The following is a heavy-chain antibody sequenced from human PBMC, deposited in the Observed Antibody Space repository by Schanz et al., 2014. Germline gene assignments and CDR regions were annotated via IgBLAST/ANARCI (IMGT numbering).Heavy chain of an antibody. J-gene: IGHJ3*02. V-gene: IGHV1-18*01. D-gene: IGHD5-18*01. CDR2: VNPSVRGT. CDR1: GYTFTSHG. CDR3: TRGGYSYALSAFDI. Sequence: QVQLVQSGAEVKKPGASVKVSCKASGYTFTSHGISWVRQAPGQGLEWMGIVNPSVRGTHFAREFQGRVTVTSDTSTSTVYMELRSLRSDDTALYYCTRGGYSYALSAFDIWGQGTMVTVSS.